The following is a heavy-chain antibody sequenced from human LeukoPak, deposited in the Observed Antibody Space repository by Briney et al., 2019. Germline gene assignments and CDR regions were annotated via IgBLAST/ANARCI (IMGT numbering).Heavy chain of an antibody. Sequence: GESLRISCKGSGYRFIDYWITWVRQLPGRGVEWMGRIDPSDSDTNYSPSFEGHVAISADKSVSTAYLQWTSLEASDSAIYYCGRLSLSGAYYFDSWGQGTLVTVSS. D-gene: IGHD6-19*01. CDR3: GRLSLSGAYYFDS. CDR1: GYRFIDYW. CDR2: IDPSDSDT. J-gene: IGHJ4*02. V-gene: IGHV5-10-1*01.